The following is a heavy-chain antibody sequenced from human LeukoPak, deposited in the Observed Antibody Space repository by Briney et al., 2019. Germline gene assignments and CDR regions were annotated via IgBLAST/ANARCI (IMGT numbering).Heavy chain of an antibody. J-gene: IGHJ4*02. CDR1: GGSKSSYY. CDR2: IYYSGTT. Sequence: SETLSLTCTVSGGSKSSYYWTWIRQPPGKGLEWIGYIYYSGTTAYNPSLKSRVTISVDTSKNQFSLKLDSVTAADTAVYYCATWYYDSGGYRYFVYWGQGTLVTVSS. D-gene: IGHD3-22*01. V-gene: IGHV4-59*01. CDR3: ATWYYDSGGYRYFVY.